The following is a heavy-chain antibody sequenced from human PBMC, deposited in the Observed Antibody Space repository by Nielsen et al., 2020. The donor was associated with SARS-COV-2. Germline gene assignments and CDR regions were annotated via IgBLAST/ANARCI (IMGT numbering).Heavy chain of an antibody. CDR2: ISSSGSTI. V-gene: IGHV3-11*04. CDR3: AKDHLNSYSGSLGY. CDR1: GFTFSDYY. D-gene: IGHD1-26*01. Sequence: GGSLRLSCAASGFTFSDYYMSWIRQAPGKGLEWVSYISSSGSTIYYADSVKGRFTISRDNSKNTLYLQMNSLRAEDTAVYYCAKDHLNSYSGSLGYWGQGTLVTVSS. J-gene: IGHJ4*02.